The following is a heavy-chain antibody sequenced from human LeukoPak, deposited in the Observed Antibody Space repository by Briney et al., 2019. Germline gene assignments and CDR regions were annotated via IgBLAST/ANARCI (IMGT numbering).Heavy chain of an antibody. J-gene: IGHJ6*02. D-gene: IGHD2-15*01. CDR1: GFTFSSYA. V-gene: IGHV3-30-3*01. CDR3: ARVAPYYGMVV. Sequence: PGGSLRLSCAGSGFTFSSYAMQWVRQAPGKELEWVAVISYDGSNKYYADSVKGRFTISRDNSKNTLYLQMNSLRAEDTAVYYCARVAPYYGMVVWGQCTTVTVSS. CDR2: ISYDGSNK.